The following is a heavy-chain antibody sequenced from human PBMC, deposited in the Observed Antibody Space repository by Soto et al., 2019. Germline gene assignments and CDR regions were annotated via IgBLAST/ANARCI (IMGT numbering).Heavy chain of an antibody. V-gene: IGHV3-23*01. CDR1: GFPFWTYE. CDR2: ISGSGGST. D-gene: IGHD1-26*01. J-gene: IGHJ4*02. CDR3: AKDLKPRDSGSYYY. Sequence: GGSLRLSCAASGFPFWTYEMNWVRRAPGKGLEWVSAISGSGGSTYYADSVKGRFTISRDNSKNTLYLQMNSLRAEDTAVYYCAKDLKPRDSGSYYYWGQGTLVTVSS.